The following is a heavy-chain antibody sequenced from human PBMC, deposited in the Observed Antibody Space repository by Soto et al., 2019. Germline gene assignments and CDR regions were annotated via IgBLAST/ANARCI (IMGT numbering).Heavy chain of an antibody. D-gene: IGHD3-16*02. CDR2: ISGSGGST. J-gene: IGHJ5*02. Sequence: GGSLRLSCAASGFTFSSYAMSWVRQAPGKGLEWVSAISGSGGSTYYADSVKGRFTISRDNSKNTLYLQMNSLRAEDTAVYYCARGDYDYIWGSYRPENSYNWFDPWGQGTLVTVSS. V-gene: IGHV3-23*01. CDR3: ARGDYDYIWGSYRPENSYNWFDP. CDR1: GFTFSSYA.